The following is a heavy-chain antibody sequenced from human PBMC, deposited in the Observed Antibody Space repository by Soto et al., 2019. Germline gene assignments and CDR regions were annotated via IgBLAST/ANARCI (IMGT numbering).Heavy chain of an antibody. CDR1: GFTFTSYY. V-gene: IGHV1-46*03. CDR2: INPAGGTT. CDR3: AMRSTEGAYYYMDV. Sequence: ASVKVSCKASGFTFTSYYMHWVRQAPGQGLEWMGIINPAGGTTTYAQSFQGRVTMTRDTSTSTVYMELSSLRSEDTAVYYCAMRSTEGAYYYMDVWGKGTRVTVSS. J-gene: IGHJ6*03. D-gene: IGHD2-2*01.